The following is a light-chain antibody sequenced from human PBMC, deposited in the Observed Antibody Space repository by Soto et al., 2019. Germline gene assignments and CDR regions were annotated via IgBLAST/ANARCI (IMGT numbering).Light chain of an antibody. CDR1: QSISSY. CDR2: AAS. Sequence: DIQMTQSPSSLTAPVGDRVTISFRASQSISSYLNWYQQKPGKATKLMIYAASSLHSGVPPRFSGSGSGTDFTLTISSLQPEDFANYYCQQSYNTPRLTFGGGTKVDIK. V-gene: IGKV1-39*01. J-gene: IGKJ4*01. CDR3: QQSYNTPRLT.